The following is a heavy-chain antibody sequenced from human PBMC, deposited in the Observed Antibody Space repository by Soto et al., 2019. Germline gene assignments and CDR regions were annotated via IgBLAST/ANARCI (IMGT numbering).Heavy chain of an antibody. CDR1: GYTFTSYG. CDR3: ARDYGDYVHGYYFDY. CDR2: ISAYNGNT. D-gene: IGHD4-17*01. Sequence: GASVKVSCKASGYTFTSYGISWVRQAPGQGLEWMGWISAYNGNTNYAQKLQGRVTMTTDTSTSTAYMELRSLRSDDTAAYYCARDYGDYVHGYYFDYWGQGTLVTVSS. V-gene: IGHV1-18*01. J-gene: IGHJ4*02.